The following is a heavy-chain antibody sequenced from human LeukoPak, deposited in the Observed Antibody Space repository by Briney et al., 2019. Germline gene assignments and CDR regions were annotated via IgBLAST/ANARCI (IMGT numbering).Heavy chain of an antibody. J-gene: IGHJ4*02. CDR2: IYYSGST. Sequence: SETLSLTCTVSGGSISSYYWSWIRQPPGEGLEWIGYIYYSGSTNYNPSLKSRVTISVDTSKNQFSLKLSSVTAADTAVYYCASMRFGELFPRSWGQGTLVTVSS. D-gene: IGHD3-10*01. CDR3: ASMRFGELFPRS. CDR1: GGSISSYY. V-gene: IGHV4-59*01.